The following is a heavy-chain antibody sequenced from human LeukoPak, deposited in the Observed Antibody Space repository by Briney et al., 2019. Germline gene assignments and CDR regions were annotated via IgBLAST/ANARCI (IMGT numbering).Heavy chain of an antibody. Sequence: SETLSLTCNVSGDSISRYYWSWIRQPPGKGLEWIGYIFYSGITNYNPSLKSRVTISVDTSKNQFSLKLSPVTAADTAVYYCARRMDILTGYYYFDYWGQGTLVTVSS. D-gene: IGHD3-9*01. CDR3: ARRMDILTGYYYFDY. CDR2: IFYSGIT. V-gene: IGHV4-59*08. CDR1: GDSISRYY. J-gene: IGHJ4*02.